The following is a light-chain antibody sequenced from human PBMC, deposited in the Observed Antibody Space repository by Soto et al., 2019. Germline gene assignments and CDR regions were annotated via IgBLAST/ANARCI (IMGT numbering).Light chain of an antibody. Sequence: VVTQSPATLSLSPGARATLSCRASETIRGLLAWYQQRPGPPPSLLIYDASNRATGIPARLIGSGSGTEFTLTISSLEPEDFAVYDCQQRSNWPTFGGGTKVDIK. V-gene: IGKV3-11*01. CDR2: DAS. CDR1: ETIRGL. J-gene: IGKJ4*01. CDR3: QQRSNWPT.